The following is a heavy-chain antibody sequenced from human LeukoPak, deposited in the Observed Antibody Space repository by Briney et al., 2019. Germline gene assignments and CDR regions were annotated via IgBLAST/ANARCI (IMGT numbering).Heavy chain of an antibody. CDR1: GFTFSTYW. Sequence: PGGSLRLSCAASGFTFSTYWMHWVRQAPGKGLVWVSRINSDGSTTTYVDSVKGRFTISRDNAKNTLYLQMNSLRAEDTAVYYCARGTGYGVFDYWGQGTLVTVSS. CDR3: ARGTGYGVFDY. V-gene: IGHV3-74*01. J-gene: IGHJ4*02. CDR2: INSDGSTT. D-gene: IGHD4/OR15-4a*01.